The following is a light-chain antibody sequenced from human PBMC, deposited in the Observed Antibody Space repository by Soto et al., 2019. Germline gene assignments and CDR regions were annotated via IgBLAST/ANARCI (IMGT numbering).Light chain of an antibody. V-gene: IGKV3-20*01. Sequence: MAQSPDTLSASPGERVSLSCRASQSVNHNLAWYQQKPGQAPRLLIYDASNRATGIPARFSGSGSGTDFTLTISRLEPEDFAVYYCHQYGSSPTTLGQGTKVDIK. CDR1: QSVNHN. CDR3: HQYGSSPTT. J-gene: IGKJ1*01. CDR2: DAS.